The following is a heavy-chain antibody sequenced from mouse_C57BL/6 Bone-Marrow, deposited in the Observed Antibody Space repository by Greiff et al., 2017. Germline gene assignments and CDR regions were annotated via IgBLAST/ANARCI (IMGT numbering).Heavy chain of an antibody. CDR1: GFTFSSYA. CDR3: TRGKFPRYDVGYAMDY. V-gene: IGHV5-9-1*02. D-gene: IGHD2-12*01. CDR2: ISSGGDYI. J-gene: IGHJ4*01. Sequence: EVQVVESGEGLVKPGGSLKLSCAASGFTFSSYAMSWVRQTPEKRLEWVAYISSGGDYIYYADTVKGRFPISRDNARNTLYLQMSSLKSEDTAMYYCTRGKFPRYDVGYAMDYWGQGTSVTVSS.